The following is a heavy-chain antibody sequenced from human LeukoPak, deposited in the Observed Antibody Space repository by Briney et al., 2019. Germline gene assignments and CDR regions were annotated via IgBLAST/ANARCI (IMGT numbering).Heavy chain of an antibody. V-gene: IGHV4-59*01. CDR1: GGSIGTYF. CDR3: ARDSGYDYGRVYFDL. J-gene: IGHJ4*02. D-gene: IGHD4/OR15-4a*01. Sequence: SETLSLTCSVSGGSIGTYFWAWIRQPPGKGLEWLGYNSYSGGANYNPSLKGRLTISLDPSNNQFSLRLSSMTAADTAVYYCARDSGYDYGRVYFDLWGQGTLVTVSS. CDR2: NSYSGGA.